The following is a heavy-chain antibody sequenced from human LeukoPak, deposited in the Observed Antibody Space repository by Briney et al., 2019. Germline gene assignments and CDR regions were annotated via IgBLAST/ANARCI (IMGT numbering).Heavy chain of an antibody. V-gene: IGHV1-18*01. J-gene: IGHJ5*02. CDR3: ARDEARYSSGYYPNWFDP. CDR2: ISGYNGNT. Sequence: ASVKVSCTASGYTFSIYGISWVRQAPGQGLEWMGWISGYNGNTHYAHNLQGRVTMTTDASTSTAYMELRSLRSDDTAVYYCARDEARYSSGYYPNWFDPWGQGTLVTVSS. D-gene: IGHD3-22*01. CDR1: GYTFSIYG.